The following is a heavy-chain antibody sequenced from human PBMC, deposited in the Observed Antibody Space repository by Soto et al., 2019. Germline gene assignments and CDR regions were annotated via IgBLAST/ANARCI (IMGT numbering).Heavy chain of an antibody. V-gene: IGHV4-61*01. J-gene: IGHJ2*01. D-gene: IGHD7-27*01. CDR2: IYRGSP. CDR1: GGSVSSGTYY. Sequence: QVQLQESGPGQVKPSETLCLTCTVSGGSVSSGTYYWSWIRQPAGKGLEWMGYIYRGSPNYNPSLESRATISVDTSRTQFSLMLSSVTAADTAVYYCSRDQGLGAGYFALWGRGTLVTVSS. CDR3: SRDQGLGAGYFAL.